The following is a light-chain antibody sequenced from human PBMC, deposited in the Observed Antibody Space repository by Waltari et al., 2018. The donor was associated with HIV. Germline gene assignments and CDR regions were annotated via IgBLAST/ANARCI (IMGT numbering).Light chain of an antibody. Sequence: QSALTQPASVSGSPGQSITISCTGTSSNVGSADLVPWYQQPPGEAPKLIIYEVTKRPSGVSNRVSGSKSGNTASQTISGLQAEDEADYYCCSCPRSGIRYVFGTGTKVTVL. CDR2: EVT. V-gene: IGLV2-23*02. J-gene: IGLJ1*01. CDR3: CSCPRSGIRYV. CDR1: SSNVGSADL.